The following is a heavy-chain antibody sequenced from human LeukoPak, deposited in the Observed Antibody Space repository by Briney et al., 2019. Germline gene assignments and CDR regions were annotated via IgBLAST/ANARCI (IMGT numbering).Heavy chain of an antibody. CDR1: GYTFTSYG. J-gene: IGHJ6*02. D-gene: IGHD3-10*01. CDR3: ARDVTTMVRGAYYYGMDV. V-gene: IGHV1-18*01. Sequence: ASVKVSCKASGYTFTSYGISWVRQAPGQGLEWMGWISAYNGNTNYAQKLQGSVTMTTDTSTSTAYMELRSLRSDDTAVYYCARDVTTMVRGAYYYGMDVWGQGTTVTVSS. CDR2: ISAYNGNT.